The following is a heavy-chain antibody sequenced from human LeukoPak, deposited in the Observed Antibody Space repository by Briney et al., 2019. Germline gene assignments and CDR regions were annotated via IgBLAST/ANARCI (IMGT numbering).Heavy chain of an antibody. CDR3: ARGDYYDSSGYYYWDYYYYYGMGV. J-gene: IGHJ6*02. D-gene: IGHD3-22*01. Sequence: SETLSLTCTVSGGSISSYYWSWIRQPPGKGLEWIGYIYYSGSTNYNPSFKSRVTISVDTSKNQFSLKLSSVTAADTAVYYCARGDYYDSSGYYYWDYYYYYGMGVWGQGTTVTVSS. V-gene: IGHV4-59*01. CDR1: GGSISSYY. CDR2: IYYSGST.